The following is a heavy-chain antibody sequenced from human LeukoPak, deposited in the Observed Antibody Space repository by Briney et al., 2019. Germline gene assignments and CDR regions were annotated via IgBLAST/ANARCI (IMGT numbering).Heavy chain of an antibody. CDR2: IIPSFGTV. Sequence: GSSVKVSCKASGPTFRSYAINWVRQAPGQGLEWMGAIIPSFGTVKYAQKFQGRVTMTADESTSTAYMDLDYLRSDDTAVYFCARATSANEYSYGFHFDYWGQGTVVTVSS. D-gene: IGHD5-18*01. V-gene: IGHV1-69*01. J-gene: IGHJ4*02. CDR3: ARATSANEYSYGFHFDY. CDR1: GPTFRSYA.